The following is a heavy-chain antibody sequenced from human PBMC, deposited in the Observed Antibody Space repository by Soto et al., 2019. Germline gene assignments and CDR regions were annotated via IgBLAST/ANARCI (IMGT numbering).Heavy chain of an antibody. CDR3: AKDLLPNTVTTCGS. J-gene: IGHJ5*02. D-gene: IGHD4-17*01. CDR2: ISSDGNNK. V-gene: IGHV3-30*18. CDR1: GFTFDSYG. Sequence: QVQLVESGGGVVQPGRSLRLSCAASGFTFDSYGMHWVRQAPGKGLEWVAVISSDGNNKYYADSVKGRFTISRDNFKNTLYLQISSLRADDTAVYYCAKDLLPNTVTTCGSWGQGTLVTVSS.